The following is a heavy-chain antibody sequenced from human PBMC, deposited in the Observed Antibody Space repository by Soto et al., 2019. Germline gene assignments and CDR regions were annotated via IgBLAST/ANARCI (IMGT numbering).Heavy chain of an antibody. CDR1: GFTFSSYW. CDR2: INSDGSST. CDR3: ARASPTTNQPQADDWGYYYYGMDV. Sequence: HPGGSLRLSCAASGFTFSSYWMHWVRQAPGKGLVWVSRINSDGSSTSYADSVKGRFTISRDNAKNTLYLQMNSLRAEDTAVYYCARASPTTNQPQADDWGYYYYGMDVWGQGTTVTVSS. D-gene: IGHD3-16*01. J-gene: IGHJ6*02. V-gene: IGHV3-74*01.